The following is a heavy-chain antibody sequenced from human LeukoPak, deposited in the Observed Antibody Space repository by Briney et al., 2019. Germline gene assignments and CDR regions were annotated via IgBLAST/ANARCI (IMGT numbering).Heavy chain of an antibody. CDR3: ASEIAAAGTRWFDP. D-gene: IGHD6-13*01. V-gene: IGHV1-69*01. Sequence: SVKVSCKASGGTFSSYANSWVRQAPGQGLEWMGGIIPILGTANYAQKFQGRVTITADESTSTAYMELSSLRSEDTAVYYCASEIAAAGTRWFDPWGQGTLVTVSS. CDR2: IIPILGTA. J-gene: IGHJ5*02. CDR1: GGTFSSYA.